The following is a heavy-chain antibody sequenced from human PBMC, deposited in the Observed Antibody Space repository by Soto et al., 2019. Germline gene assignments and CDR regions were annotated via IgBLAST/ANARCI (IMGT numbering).Heavy chain of an antibody. CDR1: GYTFTSNA. Sequence: QVQLVQSGAEVKKPGASVKVSCKASGYTFTSNAIHWVRQAPGQRLEWMGWINPANDYTKYSQKFQGRVTITRDTSASTAYMELSSLRSDDTAVYYCAREVYNSGWDDYYYYGMDVWGQGTTVTVSS. J-gene: IGHJ6*02. D-gene: IGHD6-19*01. CDR2: INPANDYT. CDR3: AREVYNSGWDDYYYYGMDV. V-gene: IGHV1-3*01.